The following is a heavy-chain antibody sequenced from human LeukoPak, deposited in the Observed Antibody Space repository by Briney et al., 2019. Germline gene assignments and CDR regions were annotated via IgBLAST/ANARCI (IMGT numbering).Heavy chain of an antibody. D-gene: IGHD1-26*01. V-gene: IGHV4-61*02. CDR1: GGSISSGSYY. CDR3: ARERGSYPWYFDY. CDR2: IYTSGST. Sequence: PSQTLSLTCTVSGGSISSGSYYWSWIRQPAGKGLEWIGRIYTSGSTNYNPSLKRQVHIPVDTSKNQFSLKLSSVPAADTAVYYCARERGSYPWYFDYWGQGTLVTVSS. J-gene: IGHJ4*02.